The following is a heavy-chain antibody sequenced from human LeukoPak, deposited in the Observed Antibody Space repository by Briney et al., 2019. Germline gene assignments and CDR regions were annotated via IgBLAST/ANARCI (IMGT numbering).Heavy chain of an antibody. J-gene: IGHJ5*02. Sequence: PSETLSFTCTVSGGSFSSHYWSWIRQPPGKGLEWIGYIYYSGSTNYNPSLKSRVTISVDTSKNQFSLKLSSVTAADTAVYYCAREWIPRGFDPWGQGTLVTVSS. CDR3: AREWIPRGFDP. V-gene: IGHV4-59*11. D-gene: IGHD5-18*01. CDR1: GGSFSSHY. CDR2: IYYSGST.